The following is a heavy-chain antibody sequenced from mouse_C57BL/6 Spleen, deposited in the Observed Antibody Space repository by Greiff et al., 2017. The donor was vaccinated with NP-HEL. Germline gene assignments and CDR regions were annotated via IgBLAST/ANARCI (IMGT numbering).Heavy chain of an antibody. D-gene: IGHD2-4*01. Sequence: EVKLMESGPVLVKPGASVKMSCKASGYTFTDYYMNWVKQSHGKSLEWIGVINPYNGGTSYNQKFKGKATLTVDKSSSTAYMERNSLTSEDSAVYYCARGGDYGDYWYFDVWGTGTTVTVSS. CDR3: ARGGDYGDYWYFDV. CDR1: GYTFTDYY. V-gene: IGHV1-19*01. J-gene: IGHJ1*03. CDR2: INPYNGGT.